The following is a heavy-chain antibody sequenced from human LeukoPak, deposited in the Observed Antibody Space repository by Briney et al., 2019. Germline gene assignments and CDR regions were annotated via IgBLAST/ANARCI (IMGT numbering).Heavy chain of an antibody. D-gene: IGHD5-18*01. V-gene: IGHV3-9*01. Sequence: SLRLSCSTSGFTFDDFSMHWVRQASGKGLEGVSGISWNSGSIGYADSVKGRFTISRDNAKNSLYLQMNSLRAEDTALYYCAKDIAGSYTAMLDYWGQGTLVTVSS. J-gene: IGHJ4*02. CDR3: AKDIAGSYTAMLDY. CDR1: GFTFDDFS. CDR2: ISWNSGSI.